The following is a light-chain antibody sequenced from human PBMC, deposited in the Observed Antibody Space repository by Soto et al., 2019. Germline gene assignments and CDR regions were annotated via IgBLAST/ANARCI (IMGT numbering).Light chain of an antibody. CDR1: TSNIGSNY. V-gene: IGLV1-47*02. Sequence: SVLTQPPSASGTPGQTISISCSGSTSNIGSNYVYWYQQLPGTAPKLLIYSNNERPSGVPDRFSGSKSGTSASLAISGLRSEDEADYYCASWDDSLSGLVFGGGTQLTVL. CDR2: SNN. CDR3: ASWDDSLSGLV. J-gene: IGLJ2*01.